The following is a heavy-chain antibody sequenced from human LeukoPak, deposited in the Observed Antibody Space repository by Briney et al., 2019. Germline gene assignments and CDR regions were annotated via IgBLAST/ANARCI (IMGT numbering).Heavy chain of an antibody. D-gene: IGHD7-27*01. J-gene: IGHJ2*01. Sequence: SETLSLTCTASGGSISSYYWGWIRQPPGKGLEWIASMYYRGSTYYNPSLESRVTISVDTSKNQFSLKLSSVTAADTAVYYCAGGRSNWGYWYFDLWGRGTLVTVSS. CDR2: MYYRGST. CDR3: AGGRSNWGYWYFDL. CDR1: GGSISSYY. V-gene: IGHV4-39*07.